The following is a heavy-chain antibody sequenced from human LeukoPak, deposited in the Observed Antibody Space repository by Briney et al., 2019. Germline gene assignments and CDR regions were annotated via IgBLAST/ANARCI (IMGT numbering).Heavy chain of an antibody. V-gene: IGHV1-18*01. D-gene: IGHD2-2*01. CDR2: IRVYNGNT. CDR1: GYTFTSYG. CDR3: ARVDQLLRFDY. Sequence: ASVKVSCKASGYTFTSYGITWVRRAHGQGLEWLGWIRVYNGNTNYAKNFQDRVTMTTDTSTNTAYMELSSLRSEDTAVYYCARVDQLLRFDYWGQGTLVTVSS. J-gene: IGHJ4*02.